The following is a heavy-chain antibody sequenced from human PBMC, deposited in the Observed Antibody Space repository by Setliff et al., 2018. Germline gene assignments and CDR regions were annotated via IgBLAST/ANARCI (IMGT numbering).Heavy chain of an antibody. J-gene: IGHJ4*02. CDR2: IKQDGSEK. D-gene: IGHD6-19*01. CDR1: GGSISSSSYY. V-gene: IGHV3-7*01. Sequence: ETLSLTCTVSGGSISSSSYYWGWVRQAPGKGLEWVANIKQDGSEKYYVDSVKGRYTISRDNAKNSLYLQMNSLRAEDTAVYYCARPPPGSSGWSMIYYFDYWGQGTLVTVSS. CDR3: ARPPPGSSGWSMIYYFDY.